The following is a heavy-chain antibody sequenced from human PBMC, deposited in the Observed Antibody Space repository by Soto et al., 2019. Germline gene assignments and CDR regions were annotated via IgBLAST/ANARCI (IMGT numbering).Heavy chain of an antibody. D-gene: IGHD3-10*01. CDR1: GVSFNNNG. CDR3: ARVLYYGSGGYSPYGMEV. V-gene: IGHV1-69*01. CDR2: VSPPFRTS. Sequence: QVQLVQSGAEVKKPGSSVKVSCKTSGVSFNNNGIGWVRQAPGHGLEWMGGVSPPFRTSNYARKFQGRISITADASTGTVNMELSSLTSEDTAQYYCARVLYYGSGGYSPYGMEVWGQGTTVTVSS. J-gene: IGHJ6*02.